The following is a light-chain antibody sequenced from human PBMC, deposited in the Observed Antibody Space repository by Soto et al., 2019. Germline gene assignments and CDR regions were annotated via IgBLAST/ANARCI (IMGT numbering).Light chain of an antibody. CDR2: GAS. CDR1: QSVSSSY. Sequence: EIVLTQSPGTLSLSPGERATLSCRASQSVSSSYLAWYQQKPGQAPRLLIYGASSRATGIPDRFSGSGSGTDFTLTISRLEPEDFATYYCQQYNTYPLTFGGGTTVEIK. J-gene: IGKJ4*01. V-gene: IGKV3-20*01. CDR3: QQYNTYPLT.